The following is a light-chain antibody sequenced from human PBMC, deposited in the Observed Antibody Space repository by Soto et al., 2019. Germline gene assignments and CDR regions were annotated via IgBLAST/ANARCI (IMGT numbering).Light chain of an antibody. V-gene: IGLV2-8*01. CDR3: VAWDDSLNGWV. J-gene: IGLJ3*02. Sequence: QSALTQPPSASGSPGQSVTISCTGTSSDVGGYDYVSWYQQHPGKAPKLMIYEVTIRPSGVSDRFSGSKSGNTASLTVSGLQAEDEADYYCVAWDDSLNGWVFGGGTKVTVL. CDR1: SSDVGGYDY. CDR2: EVT.